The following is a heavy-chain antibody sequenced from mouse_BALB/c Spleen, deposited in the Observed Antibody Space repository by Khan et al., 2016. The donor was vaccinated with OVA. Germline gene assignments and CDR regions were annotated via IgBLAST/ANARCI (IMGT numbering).Heavy chain of an antibody. V-gene: IGHV2-6-1*01. CDR3: ARQPYYHYYIMDY. Sequence: VHLVESGPGLVAPSQSLSITCTISGFSLTNYGVHWVRQPPGKGLEWLVVIWSDGSTAYNSALNSRLSISKDNSKSQVFLKMNSLQTDDTAMYYCARQPYYHYYIMDYWGQGTSVTVSS. CDR1: GFSLTNYG. D-gene: IGHD2-10*01. J-gene: IGHJ4*01. CDR2: IWSDGST.